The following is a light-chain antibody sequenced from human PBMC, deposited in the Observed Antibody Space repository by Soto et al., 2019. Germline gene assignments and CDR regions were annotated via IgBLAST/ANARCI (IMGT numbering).Light chain of an antibody. CDR1: QSVSSSY. CDR2: GAS. Sequence: EIVLTQSPGTLSLSPGERATLSCRASQSVSSSYLAWYQQKPGQAPRLLIYGASSRATGIPDRFSGSGSGTDFTRTISILEPEDFAVYYCHQYDSSPLTFGGGTKVEIK. CDR3: HQYDSSPLT. J-gene: IGKJ4*01. V-gene: IGKV3-20*01.